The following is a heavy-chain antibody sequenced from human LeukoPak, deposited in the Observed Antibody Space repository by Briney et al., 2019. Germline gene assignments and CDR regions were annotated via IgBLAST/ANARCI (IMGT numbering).Heavy chain of an antibody. D-gene: IGHD3-10*01. V-gene: IGHV4-59*08. Sequence: SETLSLTCTVSGGPISTYYWSWIRQPPGKGLEWIGFIYYSGSTNYNPSLKSRVIMSVDTSKNQFSLKLTSVTAADTAVYYCARHGGEITLVRGVINWFDPWGQGTQVTVSS. CDR1: GGPISTYY. J-gene: IGHJ5*02. CDR2: IYYSGST. CDR3: ARHGGEITLVRGVINWFDP.